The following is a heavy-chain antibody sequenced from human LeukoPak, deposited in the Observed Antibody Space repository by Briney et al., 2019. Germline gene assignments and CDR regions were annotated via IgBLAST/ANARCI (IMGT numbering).Heavy chain of an antibody. D-gene: IGHD6-6*01. V-gene: IGHV4-61*08. Sequence: PSETLSLTCTVSGGSISSGGYYWSWIRQPPGKGLEWIAYIYYTGSTNYNPSLKSRVTISVDTSKKQFSLKLSSVTAADTAVYYCARGGSRQSSSSDFDYWGQGILVTVSS. CDR3: ARGGSRQSSSSDFDY. J-gene: IGHJ4*02. CDR2: IYYTGST. CDR1: GGSISSGGYY.